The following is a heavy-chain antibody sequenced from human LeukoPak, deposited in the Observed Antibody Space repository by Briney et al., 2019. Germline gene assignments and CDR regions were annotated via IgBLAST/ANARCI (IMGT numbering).Heavy chain of an antibody. CDR1: GFTFSNYA. CDR2: ISGSGGST. D-gene: IGHD4-11*01. Sequence: GGSLRLSCAASGFTFSNYAMNWVRQAPGKGLEWVSGISGSGGSTYYADSVKGRFTISRDNSKNTLYLQMISLRAEDTAVYYCAKDRYSNYGNWFDPWGQGALVTVFS. CDR3: AKDRYSNYGNWFDP. V-gene: IGHV3-23*01. J-gene: IGHJ5*02.